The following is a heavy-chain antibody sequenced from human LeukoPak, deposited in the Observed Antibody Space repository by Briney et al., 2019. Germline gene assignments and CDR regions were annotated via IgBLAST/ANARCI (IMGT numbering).Heavy chain of an antibody. Sequence: ASVKVSCKASGYTFTSYGISWVRQAPGQGLEWMGWISAYNGNTNYAQKLQGRVTMTTDTSTSTAYMELRSLRSDDTAVYYCARELEPAYYDFWSGYLAGYWGQGTLVTVTS. V-gene: IGHV1-18*01. CDR3: ARELEPAYYDFWSGYLAGY. CDR1: GYTFTSYG. CDR2: ISAYNGNT. J-gene: IGHJ4*02. D-gene: IGHD3-3*01.